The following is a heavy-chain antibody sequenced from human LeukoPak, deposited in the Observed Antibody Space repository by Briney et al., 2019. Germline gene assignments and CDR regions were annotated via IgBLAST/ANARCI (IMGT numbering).Heavy chain of an antibody. CDR1: GVSISSGGYY. V-gene: IGHV4-31*03. J-gene: IGHJ3*02. CDR2: IYYSGST. Sequence: SQTLSLTCTVSGVSISSGGYYWSWIRQHPGKGLEWIGYIYYSGSTYYNPSLKSRVTISVDTSKNQFSLKLSSVTAADTAVYYCARDPVGITMIVTQTGGAFDIWGQGTMVTVSS. CDR3: ARDPVGITMIVTQTGGAFDI. D-gene: IGHD3-22*01.